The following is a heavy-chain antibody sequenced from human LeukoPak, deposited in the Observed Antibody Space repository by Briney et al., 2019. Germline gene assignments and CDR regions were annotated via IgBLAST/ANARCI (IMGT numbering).Heavy chain of an antibody. V-gene: IGHV1-46*01. J-gene: IGHJ4*02. Sequence: ASEKVSCNASGSTFTSCYVHWVRKAPGQALEWMGIINPCGGSTSCAQKFQGRVTMARDTSTSTVYMELSSLRSEDTAVYYCARKVAVEESNYFDYSGEGALVTASS. D-gene: IGHD6-19*01. CDR1: GSTFTSCY. CDR3: ARKVAVEESNYFDY. CDR2: INPCGGST.